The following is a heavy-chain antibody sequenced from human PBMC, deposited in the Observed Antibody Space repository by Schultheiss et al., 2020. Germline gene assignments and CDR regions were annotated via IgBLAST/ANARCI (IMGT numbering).Heavy chain of an antibody. Sequence: GGSLRLSCAASGFTVSSNYMSWVRQAPGKGLEWVSSISSSSSYIYYADSVKGRFTISRDNAKNSLYLQMNSLRAEDTAVYYCARFFTMIVVDDAFDIWGQGTTVTVSS. CDR3: ARFFTMIVVDDAFDI. V-gene: IGHV3-21*01. D-gene: IGHD3-22*01. CDR2: ISSSSSYI. J-gene: IGHJ3*02. CDR1: GFTVSSNY.